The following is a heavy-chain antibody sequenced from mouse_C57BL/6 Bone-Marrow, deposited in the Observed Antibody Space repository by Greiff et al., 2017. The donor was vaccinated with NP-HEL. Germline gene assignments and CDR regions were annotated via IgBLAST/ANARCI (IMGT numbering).Heavy chain of an antibody. CDR2: IDPSDSYT. CDR3: ARWGWPLYAMDY. V-gene: IGHV1-59*01. Sequence: VQLQQPGAELARPGTSVKLSCKASGYTFTSYWMHWVKQRPGQGLEWIGVIDPSDSYTNYNQKFKGKATLTVDPSSSTAYMQLSSLTSEDSAVYYCARWGWPLYAMDYWGQGTSVTVSS. CDR1: GYTFTSYW. J-gene: IGHJ4*01. D-gene: IGHD6-1*01.